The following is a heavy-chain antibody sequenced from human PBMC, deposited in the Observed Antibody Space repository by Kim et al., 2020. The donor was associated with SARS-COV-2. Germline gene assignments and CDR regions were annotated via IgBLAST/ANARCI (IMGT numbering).Heavy chain of an antibody. V-gene: IGHV3-23*03. D-gene: IGHD3-3*02. Sequence: GGSLKLSCAASGFTFAGYGMTWVRQAPGKGLEWVSLIVTGGGRTFYADSVKGRFTISRDNSKQILYLQMNNLRVEYTAVYYCARGRILDDACDVWSQGTMVTLPS. CDR3: ARGRILDDACDV. J-gene: IGHJ3*01. CDR1: GFTFAGYG. CDR2: IVTGGGRT.